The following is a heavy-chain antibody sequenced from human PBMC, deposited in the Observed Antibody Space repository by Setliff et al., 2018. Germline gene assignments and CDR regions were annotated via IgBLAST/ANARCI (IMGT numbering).Heavy chain of an antibody. V-gene: IGHV4-59*01. Sequence: PSETLSLTCTVSGGSISSYYWSWIRQPPGKRLEWIGYIYYSGSTNYNPSLESRVTISVDTSKNQFSLKLSSVTAADTAVYYCARDEGSSYFYGMDVWGQGTTVTVSS. CDR1: GGSISSYY. D-gene: IGHD6-13*01. CDR3: ARDEGSSYFYGMDV. J-gene: IGHJ6*02. CDR2: IYYSGST.